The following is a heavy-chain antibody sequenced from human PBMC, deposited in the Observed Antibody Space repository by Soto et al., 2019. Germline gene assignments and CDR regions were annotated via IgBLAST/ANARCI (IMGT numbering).Heavy chain of an antibody. CDR2: MNPNSGNT. Sequence: QVQLVQSGAEVKKPGASVKVSCKASGYTFTSYDINWVRQATGQGLEWMGWMNPNSGNTGYAQKFKSRVTMTRNNSISTAYMELSSLRSEDTAVYYCARGITIFGVVDPGGQGTLVTVSS. D-gene: IGHD3-3*01. J-gene: IGHJ5*02. CDR1: GYTFTSYD. CDR3: ARGITIFGVVDP. V-gene: IGHV1-8*01.